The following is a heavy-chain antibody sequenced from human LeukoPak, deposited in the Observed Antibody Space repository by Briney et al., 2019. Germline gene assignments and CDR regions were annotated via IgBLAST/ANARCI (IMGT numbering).Heavy chain of an antibody. V-gene: IGHV3-23*01. CDR3: TRSGYRHPYHFES. Sequence: GSLRLSCAASGFSFSNYAMNWVRQAPGKGLEWVSVISGSGSSTFYADSVKGRFTISRDNSKNTLSLQMNSLRAEDTAIYYCTRSGYRHPYHFESWGQGTLVIVSS. D-gene: IGHD3-22*01. CDR1: GFSFSNYA. J-gene: IGHJ4*02. CDR2: ISGSGSST.